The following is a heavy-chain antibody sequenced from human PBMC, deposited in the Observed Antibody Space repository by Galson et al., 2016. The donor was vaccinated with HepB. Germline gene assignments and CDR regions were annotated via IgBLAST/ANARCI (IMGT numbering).Heavy chain of an antibody. J-gene: IGHJ4*02. CDR3: ARGPHAIEEDRNIWPHFDH. D-gene: IGHD1/OR15-1a*01. CDR2: ISAYNANT. V-gene: IGHV1-18*01. CDR1: GYTFTNYG. Sequence: SVKVSCKASGYTFTNYGISWVRQAPGQGLEWMGWISAYNANTNYAQKLQGRVTVTTDTSTSTAHMELRRLGSDDTAVYYCARGPHAIEEDRNIWPHFDHLGQGTLVTVSS.